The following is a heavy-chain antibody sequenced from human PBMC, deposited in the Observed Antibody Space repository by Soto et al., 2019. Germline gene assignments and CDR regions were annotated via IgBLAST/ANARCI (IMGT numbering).Heavy chain of an antibody. D-gene: IGHD3-10*01. CDR3: AKGPWFGELDY. V-gene: IGHV3-23*01. J-gene: IGHJ4*02. CDR1: GFTFISYA. Sequence: VGSLRLACAASGFTFISYAMTWGRQAPGKGLEWVSIISGSGGSTYYADSVKGRFTISRDNSKNTLSLQINSLRVEDTAVYYCAKGPWFGELDYWGQGTLVTVSS. CDR2: ISGSGGST.